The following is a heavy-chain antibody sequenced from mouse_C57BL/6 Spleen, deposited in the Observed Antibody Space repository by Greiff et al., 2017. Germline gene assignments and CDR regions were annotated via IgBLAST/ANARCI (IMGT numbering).Heavy chain of an antibody. V-gene: IGHV1-66*01. CDR2: IYPGSGNT. CDR1: GYSFTSYY. D-gene: IGHD2-3*01. J-gene: IGHJ4*01. Sequence: QVHVKQSGPELVKPGASVKISCKASGYSFTSYYIHWVKQRPGQGLEWIGWIYPGSGNTKYNEKFKGKATLTADTSSSTASMQLSSLTSEDSAVYYCAIGGDGYSYAMDYWGQGTSVTGSS. CDR3: AIGGDGYSYAMDY.